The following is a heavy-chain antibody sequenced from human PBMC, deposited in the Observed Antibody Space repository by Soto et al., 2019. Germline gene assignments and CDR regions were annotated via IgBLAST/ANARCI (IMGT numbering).Heavy chain of an antibody. J-gene: IGHJ5*02. D-gene: IGHD2-15*01. CDR2: INPSGGST. V-gene: IGHV1-46*01. Sequence: ASVKVSCKAPGYTFTSYYMHWVRQAPGQGLEWMGIINPSGGSTSYAQKFQGRVTMTRDTSTSTVYMELSSLRSEDTAVYYCARDRDCSGGSCYSGVGGTFDPWGQGTLVTVSS. CDR1: GYTFTSYY. CDR3: ARDRDCSGGSCYSGVGGTFDP.